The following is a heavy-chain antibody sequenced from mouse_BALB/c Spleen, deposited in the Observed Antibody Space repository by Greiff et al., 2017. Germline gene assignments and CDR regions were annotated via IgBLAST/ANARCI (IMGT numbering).Heavy chain of an antibody. CDR3: ARDDYGNYYFDY. CDR2: IWAGGST. CDR1: GFSLTSYG. D-gene: IGHD2-1*01. Sequence: GKLVESGPGLVAPSQSLSITCTVSGFSLTSYGVHWVRQPPGKGLEWLGVIWAGGSTNYNSALMSRLSISKDNSKSQVFLKMNSLQTDDTAMYYCARDDYGNYYFDYWGQGTTLTVSS. J-gene: IGHJ2*01. V-gene: IGHV2-9*02.